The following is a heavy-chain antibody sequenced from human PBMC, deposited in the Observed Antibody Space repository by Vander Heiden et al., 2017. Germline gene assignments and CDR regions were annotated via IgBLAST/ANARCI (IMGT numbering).Heavy chain of an antibody. CDR3: ARDRGYSGYDSDY. CDR2: ISYDGSNK. Sequence: QVQLVESGGGVVQPGRPLRLSCAASGITFSSYARHGVRQAPGKGLEWVAVISYDGSNKYYADSVKGRFTISRDNSKNTLYLQMNSLRAEDKAVYYCARDRGYSGYDSDYWGQGNLVTVSS. V-gene: IGHV3-30-3*01. CDR1: GITFSSYA. J-gene: IGHJ4*02. D-gene: IGHD5-12*01.